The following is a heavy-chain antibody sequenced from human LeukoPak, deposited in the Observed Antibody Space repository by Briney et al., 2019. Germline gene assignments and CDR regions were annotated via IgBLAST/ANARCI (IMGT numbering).Heavy chain of an antibody. CDR2: INPSGGST. CDR3: ARDHMVRGVNWFDL. V-gene: IGHV1-46*01. J-gene: IGHJ5*02. D-gene: IGHD3-10*01. Sequence: ASVTVSCTASGYTFTIYYMHWVRQAPGQGLEWMGMINPSGGSTSYAQKFQGRVTMTRDTSTSTVYMELSSLRSEDTAVYYCARDHMVRGVNWFDLWGQGTLVTVSS. CDR1: GYTFTIYY.